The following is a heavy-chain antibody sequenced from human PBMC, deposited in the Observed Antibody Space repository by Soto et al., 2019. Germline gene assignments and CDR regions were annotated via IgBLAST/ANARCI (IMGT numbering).Heavy chain of an antibody. Sequence: QVQLVQSGAEVRKPGASVKVSCKASGYTFSSHGIIWVRQAPGQGLEWMGWISGYNGNAKYAQRFKGRVTMTTDASTSTVYMDLRSLGSDDSAVYYCAREGSYGWYDCWGQGTLVTVSS. CDR3: AREGSYGWYDC. J-gene: IGHJ5*01. CDR2: ISGYNGNA. D-gene: IGHD2-15*01. CDR1: GYTFSSHG. V-gene: IGHV1-18*01.